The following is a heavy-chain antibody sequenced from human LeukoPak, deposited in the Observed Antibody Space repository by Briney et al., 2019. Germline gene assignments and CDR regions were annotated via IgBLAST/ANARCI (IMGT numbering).Heavy chain of an antibody. V-gene: IGHV1-2*06. Sequence: ASVKVSCKASGYTFTGYYMHWVRQAPGQGLEWMGRINPNSGGTNYAQKFQGRVTMTRDTSISTAYMELSRLRSGDTAVYYCAMITMVRGVIITVPRPQTHSDYWGQGTLVTVSS. CDR3: AMITMVRGVIITVPRPQTHSDY. J-gene: IGHJ4*02. D-gene: IGHD3-10*01. CDR2: INPNSGGT. CDR1: GYTFTGYY.